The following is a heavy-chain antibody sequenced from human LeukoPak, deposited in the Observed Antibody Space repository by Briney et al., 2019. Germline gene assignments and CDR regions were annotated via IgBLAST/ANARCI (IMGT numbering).Heavy chain of an antibody. CDR3: ARDWLRSPYYFDY. CDR2: MNPNSGNT. CDR1: GYTFTSYD. J-gene: IGHJ4*02. D-gene: IGHD3-22*01. Sequence: ASVKVSCKASGYTFTSYDINWVRQATGQGLEWMGWMNPNSGNTGYAQKFQGRVTMTTDTSTSTAYMELRSLRSDDTAVYYCARDWLRSPYYFDYWGQGTLVTVSS. V-gene: IGHV1-8*02.